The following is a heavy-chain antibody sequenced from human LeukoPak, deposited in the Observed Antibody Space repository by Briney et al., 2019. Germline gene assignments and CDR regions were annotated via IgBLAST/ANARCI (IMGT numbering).Heavy chain of an antibody. J-gene: IGHJ6*02. D-gene: IGHD6-6*01. CDR3: ARYSSSYYYGMDV. V-gene: IGHV3-53*04. CDR2: IYSGGST. CDR1: GFTFSSYS. Sequence: PGGSLRLSCAASGFTFSSYSMSWVRQAPGKGLEWVSVIYSGGSTYYADSVKGRFTISRHNSKNTLYLQMNSLRAEDTAVYYCARYSSSYYYGMDVWGQGTTVTVSS.